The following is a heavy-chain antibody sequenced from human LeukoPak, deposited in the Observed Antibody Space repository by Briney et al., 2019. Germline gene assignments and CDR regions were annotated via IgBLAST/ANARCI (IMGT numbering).Heavy chain of an antibody. V-gene: IGHV1-46*01. D-gene: IGHD3-22*01. CDR1: GHTFTNYF. CDR2: INPSDGDA. CDR3: ARGHESSGYYFGY. Sequence: ASVTVSCKASGHTFTNYFINWVRQAPGQGLEWMGIINPSDGDASYAQKFQGGVTLTRDMSTSKVYMELSSLGSEDTAVYYCARGHESSGYYFGYWGQGTLVTVSS. J-gene: IGHJ4*02.